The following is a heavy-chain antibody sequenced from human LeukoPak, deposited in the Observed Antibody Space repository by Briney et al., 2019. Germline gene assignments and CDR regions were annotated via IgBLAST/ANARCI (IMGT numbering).Heavy chain of an antibody. Sequence: PGGSLRLSCAASGFTFSSYGMHWVRQAPGKGLEWVAFIRYDGSNKYYADSVKGRFTISRDNSKNTLYLQMNSLRAEDTAVYYCAKERSYDILTGHDAVDIWGQGTMVTVSS. J-gene: IGHJ3*02. V-gene: IGHV3-30*02. CDR2: IRYDGSNK. CDR3: AKERSYDILTGHDAVDI. CDR1: GFTFSSYG. D-gene: IGHD3-9*01.